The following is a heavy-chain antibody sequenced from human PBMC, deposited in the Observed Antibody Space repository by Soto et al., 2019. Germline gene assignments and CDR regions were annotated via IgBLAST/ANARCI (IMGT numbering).Heavy chain of an antibody. CDR1: GFTFSSYG. Sequence: PGVSLRLSCAASGFTFSSYGMHWVRQAPGKGLEWVAVISYDGSNKYYADSVKGRFTISRDNSKNTLYLQMNSLRAEDTAVYYCAKVPDDYGDYGWGQGTLVTVSS. V-gene: IGHV3-30*18. CDR3: AKVPDDYGDYG. J-gene: IGHJ4*02. D-gene: IGHD4-17*01. CDR2: ISYDGSNK.